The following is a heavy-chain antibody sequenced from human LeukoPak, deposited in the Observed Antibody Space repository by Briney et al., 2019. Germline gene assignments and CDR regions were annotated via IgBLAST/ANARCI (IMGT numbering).Heavy chain of an antibody. CDR2: INHSGST. V-gene: IGHV4-34*01. CDR3: ARELSYYDYVWGSYRSYYFDY. Sequence: KPSETLSLTCAVYGGSFSGYYWSWIRQPPGKGLEWIGEINHSGSTNYNLSLKSRVTISVDTSKNQFSLELSSVTAADTAVYYCARELSYYDYVWGSYRSYYFDYWGQGTLVTVSS. CDR1: GGSFSGYY. D-gene: IGHD3-16*02. J-gene: IGHJ4*02.